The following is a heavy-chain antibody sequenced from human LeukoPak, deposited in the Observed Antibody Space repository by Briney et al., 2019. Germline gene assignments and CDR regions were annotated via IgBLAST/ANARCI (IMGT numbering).Heavy chain of an antibody. V-gene: IGHV3-23*01. CDR3: AKDQYYDSSGSY. D-gene: IGHD3-22*01. CDR2: ISGSGGST. CDR1: GFTFSSYA. J-gene: IGHJ4*02. Sequence: AGSLRLSCAASGFTFSSYAMSWVRQAPGKGLEWVSAISGSGGSTYYADSVKGRFTISRDNSKNTLYLQMNSLRAEDTAVYYCAKDQYYDSSGSYWGQGTLVTVSS.